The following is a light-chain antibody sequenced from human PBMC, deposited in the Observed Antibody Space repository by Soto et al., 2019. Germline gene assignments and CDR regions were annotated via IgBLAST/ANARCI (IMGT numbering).Light chain of an antibody. CDR1: ASDVGAYNY. J-gene: IGLJ2*01. V-gene: IGLV2-11*01. Sequence: QSALTQPRSVSGSPGQSVTISCTGTASDVGAYNYVSWYKQHPGKAPKVMIYDVKKRPSGVPDRFSGSKFANTASLTISGLQAEDEADYYCCSYADTYTWLFGGGTKLTVL. CDR2: DVK. CDR3: CSYADTYTWL.